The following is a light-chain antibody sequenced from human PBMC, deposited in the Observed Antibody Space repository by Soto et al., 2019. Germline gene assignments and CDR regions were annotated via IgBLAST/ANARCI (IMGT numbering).Light chain of an antibody. CDR1: QSLTRR. Sequence: MTQAASTLSASIGDRVTLTCRASQSLTRRLAWYQQKLGRPPKLLIYDVSILESGVPSRFSGSESGTDFTLTISSLRPDVFATFSGQQDKVYPYTFGQGT. V-gene: IGKV1-5*01. CDR3: QQDKVYPYT. J-gene: IGKJ2*01. CDR2: DVS.